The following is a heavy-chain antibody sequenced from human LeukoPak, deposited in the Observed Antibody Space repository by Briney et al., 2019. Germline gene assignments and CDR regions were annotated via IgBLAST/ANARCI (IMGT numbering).Heavy chain of an antibody. J-gene: IGHJ3*02. CDR1: GGTFSSYA. CDR2: IIPIFGTA. V-gene: IGHV1-69*01. D-gene: IGHD2-15*01. Sequence: ASVNVSCKASGGTFSSYAISWVRQAPGQVLEWMGGIIPIFGTANYAQKFQGRVTITADESTSTAYMELSSLRSEDTAVYYCARGRPQTYCSGGSCYSDAFDIWGQGTMVTVSS. CDR3: ARGRPQTYCSGGSCYSDAFDI.